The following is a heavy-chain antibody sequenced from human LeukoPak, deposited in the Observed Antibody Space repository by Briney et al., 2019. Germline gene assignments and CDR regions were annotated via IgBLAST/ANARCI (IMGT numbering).Heavy chain of an antibody. J-gene: IGHJ6*02. V-gene: IGHV1-69*04. D-gene: IGHD6-13*01. Sequence: GASVKVSCKASGGTLSNYAISWVRQAPGQGLEWMGRIIPILGTANYAQKFQGRVTITADKSTSTAYMELSSLRSEDTAVYYCARTTHSSSWWSGDSYYDMDVWGQGTTVTVSS. CDR2: IIPILGTA. CDR1: GGTLSNYA. CDR3: ARTTHSSSWWSGDSYYDMDV.